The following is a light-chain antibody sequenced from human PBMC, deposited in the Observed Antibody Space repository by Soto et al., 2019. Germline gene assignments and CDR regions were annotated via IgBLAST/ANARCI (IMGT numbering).Light chain of an antibody. CDR1: QGISSA. J-gene: IGKJ3*01. CDR2: DAS. CDR3: QQFHSYPRGIT. V-gene: IGKV1-13*02. Sequence: AIQLTQSPSSLSASVGDRVTITCRASQGISSALAWYQQKPGKAPKLLIYDASSLESGVPSRFSGSGSGTDFTLTISSLQPEDFATYYCQQFHSYPRGITFGPGTKVDIK.